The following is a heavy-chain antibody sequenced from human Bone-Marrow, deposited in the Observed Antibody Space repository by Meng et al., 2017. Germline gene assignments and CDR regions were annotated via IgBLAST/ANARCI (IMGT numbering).Heavy chain of an antibody. CDR3: ARTPGYSYGQIDS. Sequence: QVQLQESGPGLVRTSETLSLTCTVSGGYVYSGSYYWSWIRQPPGKGLEWIGYIYYTGTTKYNPSLKSRVTISVDTSKNQFSLNLSSVTAADTALYYCARTPGYSYGQIDSWGQGTLVTVSS. CDR1: GGYVYSGSYY. V-gene: IGHV4-61*01. CDR2: IYYTGTT. D-gene: IGHD5-18*01. J-gene: IGHJ4*02.